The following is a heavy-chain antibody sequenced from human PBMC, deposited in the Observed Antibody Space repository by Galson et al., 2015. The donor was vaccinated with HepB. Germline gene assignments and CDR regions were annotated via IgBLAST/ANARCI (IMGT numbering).Heavy chain of an antibody. D-gene: IGHD2-15*01. V-gene: IGHV3-9*01. Sequence: SLRLSCAASGFTFDDYAMHWVRQAPGKGLEWVSGISWNSGSIGYAASVKGRFTISRDNAKNSLYLQMNSLRAKDTALYYCARRYCTVGSCYRSFDYWGQGTLVTVSS. J-gene: IGHJ4*02. CDR3: ARRYCTVGSCYRSFDY. CDR1: GFTFDDYA. CDR2: ISWNSGSI.